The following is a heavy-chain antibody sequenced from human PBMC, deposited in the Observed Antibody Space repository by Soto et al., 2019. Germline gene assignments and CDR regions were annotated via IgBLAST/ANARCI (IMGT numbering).Heavy chain of an antibody. Sequence: ASVKVSCKASGYIFTGYYIHWVRQAPGQGLEYMGWINPDSGGTNYTQKFQGWVTMTRDTSINTAYMELSRLTSDDTAVYFCARGGYDLLTGPRFPFDYWGQGTLVTVSS. CDR1: GYIFTGYY. CDR2: INPDSGGT. D-gene: IGHD3-9*01. V-gene: IGHV1-2*04. J-gene: IGHJ4*02. CDR3: ARGGYDLLTGPRFPFDY.